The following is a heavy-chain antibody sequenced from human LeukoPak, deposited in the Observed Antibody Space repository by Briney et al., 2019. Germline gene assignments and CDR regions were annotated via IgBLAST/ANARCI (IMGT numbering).Heavy chain of an antibody. Sequence: PGGSLRLSCAASGFTFSSYSMNWVRQAPGKGLEWVAFIRYDGSNKYYADSVKGRFTISRDNSKNTLYLQMNSLRAEDTAVCYCAKDRMVRGDLDYWGQGTLVTVSS. CDR2: IRYDGSNK. V-gene: IGHV3-30*02. J-gene: IGHJ4*02. CDR1: GFTFSSYS. D-gene: IGHD3-10*01. CDR3: AKDRMVRGDLDY.